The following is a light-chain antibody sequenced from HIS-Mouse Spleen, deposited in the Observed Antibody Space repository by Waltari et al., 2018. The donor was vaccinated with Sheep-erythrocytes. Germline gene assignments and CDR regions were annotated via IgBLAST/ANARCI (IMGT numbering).Light chain of an antibody. J-gene: IGLJ2*01. CDR3: YSTDSSGNHRV. V-gene: IGLV3-10*01. Sequence: SYELTQPPSVSVSPGQTARITCSGDALPKKYAYWYQQKSGQAPVLVIYEDSKRPSGIPERFSGSSSGTMATLTISVAQVEDEADYYCYSTDSSGNHRVFGGGTKLTV. CDR2: EDS. CDR1: ALPKKY.